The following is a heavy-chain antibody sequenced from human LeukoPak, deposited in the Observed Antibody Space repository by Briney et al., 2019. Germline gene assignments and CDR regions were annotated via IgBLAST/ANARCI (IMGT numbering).Heavy chain of an antibody. V-gene: IGHV3-9*01. CDR1: GFTFSSYW. CDR3: AKGGVILTGYYAF. Sequence: GGSLRLSCAASGFTFSSYWMNWARQAPGKGLEWVSGISWNSGSIGYADSVKGRFTISRDNAKNSLYLQMNSLRAEDTALYYCAKGGVILTGYYAFWGQGTLVTVSS. CDR2: ISWNSGSI. D-gene: IGHD3-9*01. J-gene: IGHJ4*02.